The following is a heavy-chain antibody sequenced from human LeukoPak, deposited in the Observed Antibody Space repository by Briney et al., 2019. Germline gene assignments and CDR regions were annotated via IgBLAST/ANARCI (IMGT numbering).Heavy chain of an antibody. J-gene: IGHJ4*02. Sequence: PGGSLRLSCAASGFSFSRYAMHWVRQAPGKGLEYVSAISSNGGSTYYANSVKGRFTISRDNSKNTLYLQMGSLRAEDMAVYYCARDGKKYCSSTSCYLSNLDYWGQGTLVTVSS. D-gene: IGHD2-2*01. V-gene: IGHV3-64*01. CDR3: ARDGKKYCSSTSCYLSNLDY. CDR1: GFSFSRYA. CDR2: ISSNGGST.